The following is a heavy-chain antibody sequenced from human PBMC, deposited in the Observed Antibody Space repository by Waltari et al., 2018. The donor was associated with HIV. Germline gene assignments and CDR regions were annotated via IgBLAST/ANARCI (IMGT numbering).Heavy chain of an antibody. V-gene: IGHV4-59*01. CDR1: GGPISSSY. Sequence: QVQLQESGPGLVKPSETLSLTCTVSGGPISSSYWSWIGQPPGKGLEWIGYIYYSGSTNYNPSLKSRVTISLDTSKNQFSLKLSSVTAADTAVYYCARVDYGPNPYGMDVWGQGTTVTVSS. CDR2: IYYSGST. CDR3: ARVDYGPNPYGMDV. D-gene: IGHD4-17*01. J-gene: IGHJ6*02.